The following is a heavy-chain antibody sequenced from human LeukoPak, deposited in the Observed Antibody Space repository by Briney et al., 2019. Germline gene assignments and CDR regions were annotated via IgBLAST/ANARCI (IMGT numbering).Heavy chain of an antibody. D-gene: IGHD3-3*01. J-gene: IGHJ4*02. CDR1: GGSISSYY. CDR3: ARVPRGAAPSGYFDY. CDR2: IYYSGST. Sequence: SETLSLTCTVSGGSISSYYWSWIRQPPGKGLEWIGYIYYSGSTNYNPSLKSRVTISVDTSKNQFSLKLSSVTAAGTAVYYCARVPRGAAPSGYFDYWGQGTLVTVSS. V-gene: IGHV4-59*01.